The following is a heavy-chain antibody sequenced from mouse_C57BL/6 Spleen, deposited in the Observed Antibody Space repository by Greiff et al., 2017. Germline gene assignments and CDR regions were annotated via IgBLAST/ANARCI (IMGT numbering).Heavy chain of an antibody. CDR3: ATLQVLYYAMDY. CDR2: IDPSDSET. Sequence: QVQLQQPGAELVRPGSSVKLSCKASGYTFTSYWMHWVKQRPIQGLEWIGNIDPSDSETHYNQKFKDKATLTVDKSSSTAYMQLSSLTSEDSAVYYCATLQVLYYAMDYWGQGTSVTVSS. CDR1: GYTFTSYW. V-gene: IGHV1-52*01. J-gene: IGHJ4*01.